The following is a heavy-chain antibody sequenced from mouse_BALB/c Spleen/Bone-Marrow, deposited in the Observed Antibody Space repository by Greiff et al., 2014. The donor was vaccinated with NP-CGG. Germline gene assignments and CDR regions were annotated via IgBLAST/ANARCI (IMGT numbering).Heavy chain of an antibody. CDR3: ASYYYGSAWFAY. J-gene: IGHJ3*01. Sequence: VQLQQSGAELVKPGASVKLSCTASGFNIKDTYMHWVKQRPEQGLEWIGRIDPANGNTKYDPKFQGKATITADTSSNTAYLQLSSLTSEDTAVYYCASYYYGSAWFAYWGHGALVTVSA. CDR1: GFNIKDTY. D-gene: IGHD1-1*01. CDR2: IDPANGNT. V-gene: IGHV14-3*02.